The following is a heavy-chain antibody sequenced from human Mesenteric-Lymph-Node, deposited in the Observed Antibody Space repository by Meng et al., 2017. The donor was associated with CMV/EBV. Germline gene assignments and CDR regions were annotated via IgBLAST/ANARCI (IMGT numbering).Heavy chain of an antibody. CDR3: ARGDSSGWTGYSFDY. J-gene: IGHJ4*02. CDR2: IKEDGIDK. Sequence: GESLKISCAASGFTFSTYSMNWVRQAPGKGLEWVANIKEDGIDKYYVDSVKGRFTISRDNAKNSLYLQMNSLRAEDTAVYYCARGDSSGWTGYSFDYWGQGTLVTVSS. D-gene: IGHD6-19*01. CDR1: GFTFSTYS. V-gene: IGHV3-7*01.